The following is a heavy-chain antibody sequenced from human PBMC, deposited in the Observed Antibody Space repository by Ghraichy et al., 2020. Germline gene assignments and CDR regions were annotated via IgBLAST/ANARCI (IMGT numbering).Heavy chain of an antibody. CDR1: GFTFSGSA. J-gene: IGHJ5*02. V-gene: IGHV3-73*01. D-gene: IGHD2-2*01. CDR3: ARRGDYCSSTSCLGQFDP. Sequence: LSLTCAASGFTFSGSAMHWVRQASGKGLEWVGRIRSKPNSYATAYAASVKGRFTISRDDSKNTAYLQMNSLKTEDTAVYYCARRGDYCSSTSCLGQFDPWGQGTLVIVSS. CDR2: IRSKPNSYAT.